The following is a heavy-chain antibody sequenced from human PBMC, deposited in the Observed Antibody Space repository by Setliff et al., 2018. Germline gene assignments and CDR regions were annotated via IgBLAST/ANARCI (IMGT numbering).Heavy chain of an antibody. V-gene: IGHV1-2*02. D-gene: IGHD1-26*01. CDR1: AYTFIDYY. J-gene: IGHJ3*01. CDR3: AREIGGADGFDF. CDR2: INPNSGDT. Sequence: AAVKVSCKASAYTFIDYYLHWVRQAPGQGLEWMGWINPNSGDTYYVQKFQDRVTMTRDTSIRTAYMELRRLRSGDTALYYCAREIGGADGFDFWGQGTMVTVSS.